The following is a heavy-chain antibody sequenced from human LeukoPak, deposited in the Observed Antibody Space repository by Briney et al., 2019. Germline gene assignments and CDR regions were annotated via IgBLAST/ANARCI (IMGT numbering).Heavy chain of an antibody. J-gene: IGHJ4*02. CDR3: ATGATVTTYDY. CDR2: ISSSGGNT. D-gene: IGHD4-17*01. CDR1: GFTFSSYA. Sequence: GGSLRLSCAASGFTFSSYAMSWVRQVPGKGLEWVSVISSSGGNTYYADSVKGRFTISRDNSRNTLDLRMNSLRAEDTAVYYCATGATVTTYDYWGQGTLVTVSS. V-gene: IGHV3-23*01.